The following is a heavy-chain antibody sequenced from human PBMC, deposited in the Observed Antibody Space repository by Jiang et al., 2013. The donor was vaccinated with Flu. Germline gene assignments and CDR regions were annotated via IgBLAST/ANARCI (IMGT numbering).Heavy chain of an antibody. CDR1: GFTFSSYA. CDR2: IGGSGDSK. CDR3: AKALTMVRGVHPYYFDY. J-gene: IGHJ4*02. D-gene: IGHD3-10*01. V-gene: IGHV3-23*04. Sequence: QLVESGEGLVQPGGSLRLSCAASGFTFSSYAMSWVRQAPGKGLEWVSAIGGSGDSKYYADSVKGRFTISRDNSKNTLYLQMNSLRAEDTAVYYCAKALTMVRGVHPYYFDYWGQGTLVTVPS.